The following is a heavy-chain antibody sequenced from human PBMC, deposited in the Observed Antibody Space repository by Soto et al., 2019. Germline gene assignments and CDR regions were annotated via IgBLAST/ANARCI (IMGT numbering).Heavy chain of an antibody. CDR3: ARVSMSGSDNEHDAFDI. V-gene: IGHV1-18*01. CDR2: ISAYNGNT. J-gene: IGHJ3*02. CDR1: GYTFTSYG. Sequence: ASVKVSCKASGYTFTSYGISWVRQAPGQGLEWMGWISAYNGNTNYAQKLQGRVTMTTDTSTSSAYMELRSLRSDDTAVYYCARVSMSGSDNEHDAFDIWGQGTMVTVSS. D-gene: IGHD1-26*01.